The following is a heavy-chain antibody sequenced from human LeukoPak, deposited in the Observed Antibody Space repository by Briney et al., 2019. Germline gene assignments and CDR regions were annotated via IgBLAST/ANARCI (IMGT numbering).Heavy chain of an antibody. Sequence: ASVKISCKASGYTFTGYYMHWLRRAPGHGLEWMGWINPNSGGTNNAQKFQGRVTMTRDTSISTAYMELSRLRYDDTAVYYCARMESDILTGDHYYGMDVWGQGTTVTVSS. D-gene: IGHD3-9*01. CDR2: INPNSGGT. CDR1: GYTFTGYY. CDR3: ARMESDILTGDHYYGMDV. J-gene: IGHJ6*02. V-gene: IGHV1-2*02.